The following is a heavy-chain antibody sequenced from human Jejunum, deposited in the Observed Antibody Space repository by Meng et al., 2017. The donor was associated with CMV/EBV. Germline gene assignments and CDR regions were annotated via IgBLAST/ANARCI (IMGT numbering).Heavy chain of an antibody. CDR3: GRAPGTGSLIDS. J-gene: IGHJ4*02. CDR2: TYYSGNA. CDR1: GGSIISGDYL. V-gene: IGHV4-30-4*08. Sequence: SGGSIISGDYLWSWIRQPPGEGLEWIGYTYYSGNAYYNPSLKSRVSISVDTSRDQFSLRLSSVTAADTAVYFCGRAPGTGSLIDSWGQGTRVTVSS. D-gene: IGHD1-1*01.